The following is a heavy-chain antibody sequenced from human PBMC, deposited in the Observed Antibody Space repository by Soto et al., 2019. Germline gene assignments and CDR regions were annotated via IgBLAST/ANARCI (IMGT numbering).Heavy chain of an antibody. CDR1: GYGFTTYG. Sequence: QVHLVQSGAEVKKPGASVKVSCKGSGYGFTTYGITWVRQAPGQGLEWMAWISAPNGNTNYSQKLQGRVTVTRDTSTTRGYMELRGLRCDGTAVYYCAGGRYGDYWGQGALVTVSS. CDR3: AGGRYGDY. CDR2: ISAPNGNT. J-gene: IGHJ4*02. V-gene: IGHV1-18*01. D-gene: IGHD1-1*01.